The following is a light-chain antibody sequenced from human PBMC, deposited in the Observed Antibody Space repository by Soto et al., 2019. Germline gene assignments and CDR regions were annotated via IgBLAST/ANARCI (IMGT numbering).Light chain of an antibody. CDR2: EVT. J-gene: IGLJ3*02. CDR1: SSDVDGYNY. Sequence: QSALTQPPSASGSPGQSGTISCTGTSSDVDGYNYVSWYQQYPGRAPKLMIYEVTKRPSGVPDRFSGSRSGNTASLTVSGLQADDEADYYCSSYAASNNFYFVFGGGTKVTVL. V-gene: IGLV2-8*01. CDR3: SSYAASNNFYFV.